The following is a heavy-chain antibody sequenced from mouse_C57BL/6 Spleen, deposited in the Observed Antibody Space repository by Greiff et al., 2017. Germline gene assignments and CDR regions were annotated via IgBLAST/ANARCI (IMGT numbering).Heavy chain of an antibody. V-gene: IGHV1-20*01. J-gene: IGHJ3*01. CDR1: GYSFTGYF. CDR2: INPYNGDT. D-gene: IGHD2-3*01. Sequence: EVQRVESGPELVKPGDSVKISCKASGYSFTGYFMNWVMQSHGKSLEWIGRINPYNGDTFYNQKFKGKATLTVDKSSSTAHMELRSLTSEDSAVYYCARRGGGLYDGYSAWFAYWGQGTLVTVSA. CDR3: ARRGGGLYDGYSAWFAY.